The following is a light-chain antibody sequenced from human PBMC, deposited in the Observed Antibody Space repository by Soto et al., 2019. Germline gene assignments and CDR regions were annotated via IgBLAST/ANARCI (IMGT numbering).Light chain of an antibody. V-gene: IGKV1-39*01. CDR1: QSISSY. J-gene: IGKJ5*01. Sequence: DIQMTQSPSSLSASVGDRVTITCRASQSISSYLNWYQQKPGKAPKLLIYAASSLQSGVPSRFSGSGSGTDFTLTISSLQPEDFATYYCQQSYSTPPGGTFGQGTRLESK. CDR2: AAS. CDR3: QQSYSTPPGGT.